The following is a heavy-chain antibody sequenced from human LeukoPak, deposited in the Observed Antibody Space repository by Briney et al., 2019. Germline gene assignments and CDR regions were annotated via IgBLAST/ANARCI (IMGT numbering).Heavy chain of an antibody. CDR2: IYSGGNT. V-gene: IGHV3-53*01. D-gene: IGHD5-12*01. J-gene: IGHJ4*02. CDR1: GFTVISNY. Sequence: PGGSLRLSCAASGFTVISNYMSWVRQAPGKGLEWVSVIYSGGNTYYADSVEGRFTISRDNSKNTLYLQMKTLKAEDTAVYYCARPYSGCAEYYFDYWGQGTLVTVSS. CDR3: ARPYSGCAEYYFDY.